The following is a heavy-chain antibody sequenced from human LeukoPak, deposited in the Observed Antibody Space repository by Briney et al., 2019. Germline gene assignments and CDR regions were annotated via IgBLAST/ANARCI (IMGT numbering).Heavy chain of an antibody. CDR1: GSTFTGYY. D-gene: IGHD3-10*01. J-gene: IGHJ3*02. CDR2: INPNSGDT. V-gene: IGHV1-2*06. Sequence: ASVKVSCKASGSTFTGYYVHWVRQAPGQGLEWMGRINPNSGDTNYAQKFQGRVTMTRDTSISTAYMELSRLRSDDTAVYYCARGARGVSEFDAFDIWGPGTLVTVSS. CDR3: ARGARGVSEFDAFDI.